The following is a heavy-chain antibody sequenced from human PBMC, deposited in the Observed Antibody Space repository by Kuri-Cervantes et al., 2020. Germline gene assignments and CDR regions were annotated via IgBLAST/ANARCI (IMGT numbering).Heavy chain of an antibody. J-gene: IGHJ5*02. CDR3: ARTMAYCGGDCYAGWFDP. CDR1: GGSLSGYY. CDR2: ISHTGSA. Sequence: SETLSLTCVVSGGSLSGYYWSLIRQPPGKGLEWIGGISHTGSATYNPSLESRVTISVDRSKNQFSLKINSATVADTAVYYCARTMAYCGGDCYAGWFDPWGQGTLVTVSS. V-gene: IGHV4-34*01. D-gene: IGHD2-21*02.